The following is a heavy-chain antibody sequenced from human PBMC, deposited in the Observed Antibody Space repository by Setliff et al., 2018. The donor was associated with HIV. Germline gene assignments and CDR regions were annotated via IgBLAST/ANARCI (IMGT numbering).Heavy chain of an antibody. D-gene: IGHD4-17*01. V-gene: IGHV4-39*01. CDR3: ARRLPIAWADYGPAGYFDP. J-gene: IGHJ5*02. Sequence: PSETLSLTCTVSGGTISKSYYYWGWILQSPGKGLEWIGNIYYSGSTYFNPSLRNRVSISVDTSRNQFSLKLRSVTAADTALYYCARRLPIAWADYGPAGYFDPWGQGTLVTVSS. CDR2: IYYSGST. CDR1: GGTISKSYYY.